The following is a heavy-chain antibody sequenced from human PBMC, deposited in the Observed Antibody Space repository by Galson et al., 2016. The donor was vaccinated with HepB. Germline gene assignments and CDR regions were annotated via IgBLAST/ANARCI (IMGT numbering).Heavy chain of an antibody. Sequence: SMSLSCAASGFYFSDYSMNWVRQAPGKGLEWLSYISANSDSTYYADSVKGRFNIFRDNANNSLYLQMNSLRDQDTAVYYCARERAETVAQGVIRVHRIHYYYGMDVWGQGTTVTASS. CDR2: ISANSDST. D-gene: IGHD3-10*01. J-gene: IGHJ6*02. V-gene: IGHV3-48*02. CDR1: GFYFSDYS. CDR3: ARERAETVAQGVIRVHRIHYYYGMDV.